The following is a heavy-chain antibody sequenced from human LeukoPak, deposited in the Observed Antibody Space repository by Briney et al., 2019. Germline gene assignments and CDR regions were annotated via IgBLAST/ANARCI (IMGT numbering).Heavy chain of an antibody. J-gene: IGHJ4*02. Sequence: ASVKVSCKASGGTFSSYAISWVRQAPGQGLEWMGGIIPIFGTANYAQKLQGRVTMTTDTSTSTAYMELRSLRSDDTAVYYCARYSSGWSSFDYWGQGTLVTVSS. CDR3: ARYSSGWSSFDY. V-gene: IGHV1-69*05. CDR1: GGTFSSYA. D-gene: IGHD6-19*01. CDR2: IIPIFGTA.